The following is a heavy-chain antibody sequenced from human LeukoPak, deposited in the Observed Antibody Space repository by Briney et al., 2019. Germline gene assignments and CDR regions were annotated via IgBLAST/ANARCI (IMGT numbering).Heavy chain of an antibody. J-gene: IGHJ4*02. V-gene: IGHV4-4*07. D-gene: IGHD3-3*01. Sequence: SETLSLTCTVSGGSISSYYWSWIRQPPGKGLEWIGRIYNSGSTNYNPSLKSRVTMSVDTSKSQFSLKLSSVTAADTAVYYCAREGRSPDFWSGYYFDYWGQGTLVTVSS. CDR2: IYNSGST. CDR3: AREGRSPDFWSGYYFDY. CDR1: GGSISSYY.